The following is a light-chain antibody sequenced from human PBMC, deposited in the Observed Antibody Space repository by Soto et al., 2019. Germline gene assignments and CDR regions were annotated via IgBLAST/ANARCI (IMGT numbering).Light chain of an antibody. CDR3: QLYDKWPPT. CDR1: QSISSK. V-gene: IGKV3-15*01. J-gene: IGKJ4*01. CDR2: GAS. Sequence: EIHMAQYPENLSVSPGERATLSCRASQSISSKLAWYQQRPGQAPRLLIYGASTRATGVPVRFRGGGSGTEFTLTISGLQSEDFAVYCCQLYDKWPPTFGGGTKVDIK.